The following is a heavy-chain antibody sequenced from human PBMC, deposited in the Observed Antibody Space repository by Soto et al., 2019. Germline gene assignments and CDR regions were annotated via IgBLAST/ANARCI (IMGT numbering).Heavy chain of an antibody. CDR2: IYYSGST. CDR3: ARDEGAAAGNDY. CDR1: GGSISSGGYY. J-gene: IGHJ4*02. Sequence: SETLSLTCTVSGGSISSGGYYWSWIRQHPGKGLEWIGYIYYSGSTYYNPSLKSRVTISVDTSKNQFSLKLSSVTAADTAVYYCARDEGAAAGNDYWGQGTLVTVSS. V-gene: IGHV4-31*03. D-gene: IGHD6-13*01.